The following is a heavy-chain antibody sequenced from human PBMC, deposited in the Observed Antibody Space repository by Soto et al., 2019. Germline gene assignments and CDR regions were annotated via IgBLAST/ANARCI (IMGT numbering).Heavy chain of an antibody. Sequence: PSETLSLTCTFPVGSVSRDSNFWSWIRQPPGKGLEWIGYIYYSGPTRYNPSLESRVTISIDSSKNQVSLNLTSVTAADTAVYYCARGYSHYAHWGRGTLVTVSS. CDR3: ARGYSHYAH. V-gene: IGHV4-61*01. J-gene: IGHJ4*02. CDR2: IYYSGPT. D-gene: IGHD4-4*01. CDR1: VGSVSRDSNF.